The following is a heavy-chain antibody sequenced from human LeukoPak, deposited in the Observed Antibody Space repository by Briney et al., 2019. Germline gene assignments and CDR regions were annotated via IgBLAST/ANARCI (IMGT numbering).Heavy chain of an antibody. Sequence: GGALRLSCAASGFTFSTYAMHWVRPAPGKGLEWVAVILYDGSNEHYTDSVRGRFTISRDNPKNTLWLQMNSLTADDTAVYYCARGEFSGLDYWGQGTLVTVSS. V-gene: IGHV3-30-3*01. CDR3: ARGEFSGLDY. J-gene: IGHJ4*02. CDR2: ILYDGSNE. D-gene: IGHD5-12*01. CDR1: GFTFSTYA.